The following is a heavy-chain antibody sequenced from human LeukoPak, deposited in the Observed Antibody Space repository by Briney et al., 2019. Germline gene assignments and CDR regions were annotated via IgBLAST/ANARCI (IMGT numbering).Heavy chain of an antibody. V-gene: IGHV5-51*01. CDR2: IYPGDSDT. CDR3: ATTYYYDSSGYYYDAFDI. J-gene: IGHJ3*02. D-gene: IGHD3-22*01. Sequence: GESLKISCKGSGYSFTSYWIGWVRQMPGKGLEWMGIIYPGDSDTRYSPSLQGQVTISADKSISTAYLQWSSLKASDTAMYYCATTYYYDSSGYYYDAFDIWGQGTMVTVSS. CDR1: GYSFTSYW.